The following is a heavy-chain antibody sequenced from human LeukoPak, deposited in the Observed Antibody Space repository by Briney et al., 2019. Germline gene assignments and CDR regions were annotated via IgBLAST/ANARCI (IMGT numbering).Heavy chain of an antibody. CDR3: ARGTYYDSRGYSGVRLFDY. J-gene: IGHJ4*02. V-gene: IGHV1-2*02. CDR1: GGTFSSYA. Sequence: ASVKVSCKASGGTFSSYAISWVRQAPGQGLEWMGWINPNNGRTSYAQKFQGRVSMTRDTSISTAYMELSSLRSDDTAVYSCARGTYYDSRGYSGVRLFDYWGQGTLVTVSS. CDR2: INPNNGRT. D-gene: IGHD3-22*01.